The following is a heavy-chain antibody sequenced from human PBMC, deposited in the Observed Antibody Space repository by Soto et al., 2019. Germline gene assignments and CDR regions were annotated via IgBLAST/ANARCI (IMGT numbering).Heavy chain of an antibody. CDR2: IDPSDSYT. Sequence: PGESLKISCKCSGYSFTSYWISWVRQMPGKGLEWMGRIDPSDSYTNYSPSFQGHVTISADKSISTAYLQWSSLKASDTAMYYCARLIRFWPVGQKATTYYSYGMDVWGQGTTLTVSS. CDR1: GYSFTSYW. J-gene: IGHJ6*02. V-gene: IGHV5-10-1*01. CDR3: ARLIRFWPVGQKATTYYSYGMDV. D-gene: IGHD1-1*01.